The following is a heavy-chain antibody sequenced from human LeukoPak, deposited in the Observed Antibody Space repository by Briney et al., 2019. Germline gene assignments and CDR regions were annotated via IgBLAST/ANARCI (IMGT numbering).Heavy chain of an antibody. CDR2: IIPIFGTA. J-gene: IGHJ4*02. Sequence: SVKVSCKASGGTFISYAISWVRQAPGQGLDWMGGIIPIFGTANYAQKFQGRVTITADESTSTAYMELSSLRSEDTALYYCARAGKVDYSNYRIDYWGQGTLVTVSS. V-gene: IGHV1-69*13. CDR1: GGTFISYA. CDR3: ARAGKVDYSNYRIDY. D-gene: IGHD4-11*01.